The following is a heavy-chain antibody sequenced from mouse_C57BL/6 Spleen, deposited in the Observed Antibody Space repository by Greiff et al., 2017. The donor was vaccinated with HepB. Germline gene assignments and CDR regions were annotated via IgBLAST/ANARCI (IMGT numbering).Heavy chain of an antibody. J-gene: IGHJ3*01. Sequence: QVQLQQSGAELVRPGTSVKMSCKASGYTFTNYWIGWAKQRPGHGLEWIGDIYPGGGYTNYNEKFKGKATLTADKSSSTAYMQFSSLTSEDSAIYYCARRSNPGWFAYWGQGTLVTVSA. D-gene: IGHD2-5*01. CDR1: GYTFTNYW. CDR3: ARRSNPGWFAY. CDR2: IYPGGGYT. V-gene: IGHV1-63*01.